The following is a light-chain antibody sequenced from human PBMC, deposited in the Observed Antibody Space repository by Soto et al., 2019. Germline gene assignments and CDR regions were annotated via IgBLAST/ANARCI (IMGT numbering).Light chain of an antibody. CDR2: GAS. CDR1: RSVTNNY. CDR3: QQYNTSPRT. Sequence: EIVLTQSPGTLSFYPGERATLSCMASRSVTNNYLAWHQQEPGQTPRLLIYGASSRATGIPDRFSGSGSGTDFTLTISRLEPEDFAVYYCQQYNTSPRTFGQGTKVDIK. J-gene: IGKJ1*01. V-gene: IGKV3-20*01.